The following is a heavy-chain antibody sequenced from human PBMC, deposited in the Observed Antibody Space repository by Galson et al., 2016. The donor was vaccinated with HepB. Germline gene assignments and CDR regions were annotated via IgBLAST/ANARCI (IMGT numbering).Heavy chain of an antibody. CDR2: INHSGTT. CDR3: ARLRRRHYDYVWGSYRFDP. J-gene: IGHJ5*02. CDR1: GGSFSGYY. D-gene: IGHD3-16*02. Sequence: ETLSLTCAVYGGSFSGYYWSWIRQPPGKGLEWIGEINHSGTTNYNPSLKSRVTMSVDTSKNQFSLKLTSVTAADTAVYYCARLRRRHYDYVWGSYRFDPWGQGTLVTVSS. V-gene: IGHV4-34*01.